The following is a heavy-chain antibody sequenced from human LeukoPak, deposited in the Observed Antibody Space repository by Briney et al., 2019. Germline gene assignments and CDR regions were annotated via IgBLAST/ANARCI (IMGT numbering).Heavy chain of an antibody. V-gene: IGHV1-69*13. D-gene: IGHD3-10*01. J-gene: IGHJ3*02. Sequence: GASVKVSCKASGGTFTSYAISWVRQAPGQGLEWMGGIIPIFGTANYAQKFQGRVTITSDESTSTAYMELSRLRSEDTAVYYCARDPLWFGELLNAFDIWGQGTMVTVSS. CDR1: GGTFTSYA. CDR3: ARDPLWFGELLNAFDI. CDR2: IIPIFGTA.